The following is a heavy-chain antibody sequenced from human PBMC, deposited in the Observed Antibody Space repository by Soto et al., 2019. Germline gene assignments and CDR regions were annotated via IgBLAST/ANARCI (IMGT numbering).Heavy chain of an antibody. V-gene: IGHV5-10-1*01. D-gene: IGHD3-22*01. CDR2: IDPSDSYT. Sequence: PGESLKISCKGSGYSFTSYWISWVCQMPGKGLEWMGRIDPSDSYTNYSPSFQGHVTISADKSISTAYLQWSSLKASDTAMYYCARHPYYYDSSGPLDPWGQGTLVTVSS. CDR1: GYSFTSYW. CDR3: ARHPYYYDSSGPLDP. J-gene: IGHJ5*02.